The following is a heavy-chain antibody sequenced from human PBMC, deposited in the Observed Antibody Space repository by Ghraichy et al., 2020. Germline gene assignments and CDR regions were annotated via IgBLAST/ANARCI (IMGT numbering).Heavy chain of an antibody. D-gene: IGHD5-24*01. CDR1: GGSLSGHD. Sequence: SETLSLTCGVSGGSLSGHDWTWVRQPPGKGLEWIAEINYRGITNYDPSLKSRVTISADTSKNQFSLKLTSVTSADTAVYYCARDPLDGYAMDVWGEGTTVTVSS. CDR2: INYRGIT. CDR3: ARDPLDGYAMDV. J-gene: IGHJ6*03. V-gene: IGHV4-34*01.